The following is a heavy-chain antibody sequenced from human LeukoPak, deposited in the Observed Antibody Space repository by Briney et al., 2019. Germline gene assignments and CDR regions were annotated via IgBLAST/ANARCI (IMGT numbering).Heavy chain of an antibody. J-gene: IGHJ4*02. V-gene: IGHV1-2*02. CDR1: GYTFTGYY. CDR2: INPNSGGT. Sequence: GASVKVSCKPSGYTFTGYYMHWVRQAPGQGLEWMGWINPNSGGTNYAQKFQGRVTMTRDTSISTAYMELSRLRSDDTAVYYCGKLKGRATPIDYWGQGTLVTVSS. CDR3: GKLKGRATPIDY. D-gene: IGHD5-24*01.